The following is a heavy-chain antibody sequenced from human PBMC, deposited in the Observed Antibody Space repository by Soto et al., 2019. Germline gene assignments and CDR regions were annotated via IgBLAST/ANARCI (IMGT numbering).Heavy chain of an antibody. CDR1: GGSFSGYY. D-gene: IGHD2-15*01. Sequence: SETLSLTCAVYGGSFSGYYWSWIRQPPGKGLEWIGEISHSGSTNYNPSLKSRVTISVDTSKNQFSLKLSSVTAADTAVYYCARLFVLTATFYYSYVMAVWGQGTTVTVSS. CDR3: ARLFVLTATFYYSYVMAV. CDR2: ISHSGST. J-gene: IGHJ6*02. V-gene: IGHV4-34*01.